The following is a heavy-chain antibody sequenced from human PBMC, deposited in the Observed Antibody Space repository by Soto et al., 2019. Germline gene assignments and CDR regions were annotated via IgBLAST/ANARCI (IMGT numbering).Heavy chain of an antibody. V-gene: IGHV4-30-4*01. Sequence: QVQLQESGPGLVKSSQTLSLTCTVSGGSISSGDYFWSWIRQPPGKGLVWIGYVSSTGSTYYNPSLXXRXTLSVDTPKNQFSPELTAGTAADAPVYHCARRMPIDSYPFDYWGQGSLVTVSS. CDR1: GGSISSGDYF. CDR3: ARRMPIDSYPFDY. J-gene: IGHJ4*02. D-gene: IGHD2-2*01. CDR2: VSSTGST.